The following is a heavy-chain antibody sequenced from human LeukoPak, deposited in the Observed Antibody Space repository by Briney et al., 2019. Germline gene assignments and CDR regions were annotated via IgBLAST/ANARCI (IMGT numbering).Heavy chain of an antibody. CDR1: GYTLTELS. D-gene: IGHD3-10*01. Sequence: ASVKVSCKVSGYTLTELSMHWVRQAPGKGLEWMGGFDPEDGETIYAQKFQGRVTMTEDTSTDTAYMELSSLRSEDTAVYYCATQRVTMVRAVILFDYWGQGTLVTVSS. CDR2: FDPEDGET. CDR3: ATQRVTMVRAVILFDY. V-gene: IGHV1-24*01. J-gene: IGHJ4*02.